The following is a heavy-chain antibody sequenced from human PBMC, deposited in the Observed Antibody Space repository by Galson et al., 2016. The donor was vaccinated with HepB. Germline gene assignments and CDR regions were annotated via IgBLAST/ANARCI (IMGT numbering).Heavy chain of an antibody. Sequence: SLRLSCAASGITFSDAWMNWVRQAPGKGLEWVGRSKSKSYGGTTDYAAPLQGRFTISRDDSKSTLYLQMNSLKIEDTGVFYCTTINPDILGSTRALDSWGRGALVTVSS. CDR1: GITFSDAW. J-gene: IGHJ4*02. D-gene: IGHD1-26*01. CDR3: TTINPDILGSTRALDS. V-gene: IGHV3-15*07. CDR2: SKSKSYGGTT.